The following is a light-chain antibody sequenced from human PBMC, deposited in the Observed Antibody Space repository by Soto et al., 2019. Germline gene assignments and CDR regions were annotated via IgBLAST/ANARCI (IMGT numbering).Light chain of an antibody. CDR3: SSYTSSSTSV. V-gene: IGLV2-14*01. CDR2: DVS. Sequence: QSALTQPASVSGSPGQSITISCTGTSSDVGGYNYVSWYQQHPGKAPKLMIYDVSNRPSGVSNRFSGSNSGNTASLTISGLQAEDEADYYCSSYTSSSTSVFGTGTKVTVL. CDR1: SSDVGGYNY. J-gene: IGLJ1*01.